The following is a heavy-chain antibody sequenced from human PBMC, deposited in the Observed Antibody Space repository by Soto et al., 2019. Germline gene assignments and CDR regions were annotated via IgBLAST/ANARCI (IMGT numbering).Heavy chain of an antibody. Sequence: GGSLRLSCAASGLTFSDYYMSWIRQAPGKGLEWVSYISSSGSTIYYADSVKGRFTISRDNAKNSLYLQMNSLRAEDTAVYYCARDPRFTIFGVVTAFDYWSQGTLVTVSS. CDR1: GLTFSDYY. V-gene: IGHV3-11*01. CDR2: ISSSGSTI. CDR3: ARDPRFTIFGVVTAFDY. D-gene: IGHD3-3*01. J-gene: IGHJ4*02.